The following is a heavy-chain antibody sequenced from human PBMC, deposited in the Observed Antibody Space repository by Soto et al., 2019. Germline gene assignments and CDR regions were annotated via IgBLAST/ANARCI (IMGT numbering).Heavy chain of an antibody. CDR2: IYYSGST. CDR3: ARDRCSGGSCSFDY. J-gene: IGHJ4*02. D-gene: IGHD2-15*01. Sequence: SLTCTVSGGSISSGGYYWSWIRQHPGKGLEWIGYIYYSGSTYYNPSLKSRVTISVDTSKNQFSLKLSSVTAADTAVYYCARDRCSGGSCSFDYWGQGTLVTVSS. CDR1: GGSISSGGYY. V-gene: IGHV4-31*03.